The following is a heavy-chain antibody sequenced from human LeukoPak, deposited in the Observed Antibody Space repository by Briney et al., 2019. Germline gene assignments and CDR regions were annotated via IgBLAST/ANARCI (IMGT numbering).Heavy chain of an antibody. J-gene: IGHJ4*02. Sequence: PSETLSLTCTVSGGSISSYYWGWIRQPPGKGLEWIGSIYYSGSTYYNPSLKSRVTISVDTSKNQFSLKLSSVTAADTAVYYCARDFDPPYSSGWFPYWGQGTLVTVSS. CDR2: IYYSGST. CDR1: GGSISSYY. D-gene: IGHD6-19*01. V-gene: IGHV4-39*07. CDR3: ARDFDPPYSSGWFPY.